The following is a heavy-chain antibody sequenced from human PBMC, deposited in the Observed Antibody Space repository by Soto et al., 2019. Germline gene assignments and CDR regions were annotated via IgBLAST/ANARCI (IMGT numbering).Heavy chain of an antibody. CDR2: IYPSNSDT. J-gene: IGHJ3*02. D-gene: IGHD4-17*01. CDR3: ARDLDFGGNPETFDI. V-gene: IGHV5-51*01. Sequence: KVSCKASGYSFNSYWIAWVRQRPGKGLEWMGIIYPSNSDTKYSPSFQGQVTISADESISTAYLQWSSLKASDTAMYFCARDLDFGGNPETFDIWGQGTMVTVSS. CDR1: GYSFNSYW.